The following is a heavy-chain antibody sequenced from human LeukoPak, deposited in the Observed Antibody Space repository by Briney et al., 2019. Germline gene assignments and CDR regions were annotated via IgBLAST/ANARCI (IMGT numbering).Heavy chain of an antibody. Sequence: SETLSLTCTVSGGSISSSSYYWGWIRQPPGKGLEWIGSIYYSGSTYYNPSLKSRVTISVDTSKNQFSLKLSSVTAADTAVYYCARADSSGWPDYWGQGTLVTVSS. CDR2: IYYSGST. D-gene: IGHD6-19*01. CDR1: GGSISSSSYY. J-gene: IGHJ4*02. V-gene: IGHV4-39*01. CDR3: ARADSSGWPDY.